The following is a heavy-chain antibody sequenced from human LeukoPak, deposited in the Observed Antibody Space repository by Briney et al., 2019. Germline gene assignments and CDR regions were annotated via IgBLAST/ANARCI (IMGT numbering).Heavy chain of an antibody. CDR3: ARDPLEWELPEDS. CDR1: GFTFPRDW. Sequence: GGSLRLSCAASGFTFPRDWMSWVRQARGNGLEGVAMISQDGSEKFFADCVRGGLSISSESAKNSVYLHLNTLKAEGAAVYFCARDPLEWELPEDSWGQGTLVTVSS. V-gene: IGHV3-7*01. D-gene: IGHD1-26*01. CDR2: ISQDGSEK. J-gene: IGHJ4*02.